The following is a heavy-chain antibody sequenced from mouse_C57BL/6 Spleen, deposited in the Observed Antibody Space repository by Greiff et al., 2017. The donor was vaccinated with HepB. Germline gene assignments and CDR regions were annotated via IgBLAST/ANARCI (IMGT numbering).Heavy chain of an antibody. CDR2: INPGSGGT. V-gene: IGHV1-54*01. D-gene: IGHD1-1*01. CDR1: GYAFTNYL. J-gene: IGHJ2*01. Sequence: QVQLQQSGAELVRPGTSVKVSCKASGYAFTNYLIEWVKQRPGQGLEWIGVINPGSGGTNYNEKFKGKATLTAAKSSSTAYMQLSSLTSEDSAVYFCARSYGSDYFDYWGQGTTLTVSS. CDR3: ARSYGSDYFDY.